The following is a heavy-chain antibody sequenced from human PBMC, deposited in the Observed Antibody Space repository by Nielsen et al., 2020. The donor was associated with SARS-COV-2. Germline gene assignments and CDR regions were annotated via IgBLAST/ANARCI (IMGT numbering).Heavy chain of an antibody. Sequence: GESLKISCAASGFTFSSYWMHWVRQAPGKGLVWVSRINSDGSSTSYADSVKGRFTISRDNAKNTLYLQMNSLRAEDTAVYYCARGSSMSDAFDIWGQGTIVTVSS. CDR2: INSDGSST. J-gene: IGHJ3*02. D-gene: IGHD2/OR15-2a*01. CDR3: ARGSSMSDAFDI. V-gene: IGHV3-74*01. CDR1: GFTFSSYW.